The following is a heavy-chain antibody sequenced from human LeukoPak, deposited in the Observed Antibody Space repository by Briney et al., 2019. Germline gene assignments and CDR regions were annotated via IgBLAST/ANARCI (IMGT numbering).Heavy chain of an antibody. Sequence: GESLKISCKGSGYSFTSYWIGWVRQMPGKGLEWMGIIYPGDSDTRYSPSFQGQVTISADKSISTAYLQWSSLKASDTAMYYCARLPPGSSGYYHNWYFDLWGRGTLVTVSS. J-gene: IGHJ2*01. D-gene: IGHD3-22*01. CDR1: GYSFTSYW. CDR2: IYPGDSDT. CDR3: ARLPPGSSGYYHNWYFDL. V-gene: IGHV5-51*01.